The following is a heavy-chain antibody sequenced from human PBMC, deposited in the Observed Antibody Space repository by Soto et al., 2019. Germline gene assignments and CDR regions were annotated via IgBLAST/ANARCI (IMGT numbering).Heavy chain of an antibody. D-gene: IGHD5-18*01. V-gene: IGHV3-30*18. CDR1: GFTFSSVW. Sequence: PGGSLRLSCAASGFTFSSVWMSWVRQAPGKGLEWVAVISYDGSNKYYADSVKGRFTISRDNSKNTLYLQMNSLRAEDTAVYYCAKGDRAMFTSVAYWGQGTLVTVS. CDR3: AKGDRAMFTSVAY. J-gene: IGHJ4*02. CDR2: ISYDGSNK.